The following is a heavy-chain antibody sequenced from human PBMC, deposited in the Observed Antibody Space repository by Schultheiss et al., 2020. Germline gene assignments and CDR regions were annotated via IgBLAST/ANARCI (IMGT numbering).Heavy chain of an antibody. CDR1: GGSISSSSYY. V-gene: IGHV4-39*07. J-gene: IGHJ4*02. D-gene: IGHD5-18*01. Sequence: AETLSLTGTVSGGSISSSSYYWGWIRQPPGKGLEWIGSIYYSGSTYYNPSLKSRVTISVDTSKNQFSLKLSSVTAADTAVYYCAREREFSYGYGFDYWGQGTLVTVSS. CDR3: AREREFSYGYGFDY. CDR2: IYYSGST.